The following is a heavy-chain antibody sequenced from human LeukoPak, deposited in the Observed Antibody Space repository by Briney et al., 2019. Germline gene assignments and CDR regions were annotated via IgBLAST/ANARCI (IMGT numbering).Heavy chain of an antibody. CDR2: IGTSGDYI. Sequence: PGGSLRLSCTASGFIFSTYNMNWVRQAPGKGLEWVSSIGTSGDYIYYADSVQGRFTISRDDAKNSLYLQLNSLRAEDTAVYYCAREYYDFWSGNYYYYYYYMDVWGKGTTVTVSS. CDR1: GFIFSTYN. V-gene: IGHV3-21*06. CDR3: AREYYDFWSGNYYYYYYYMDV. J-gene: IGHJ6*03. D-gene: IGHD3-3*01.